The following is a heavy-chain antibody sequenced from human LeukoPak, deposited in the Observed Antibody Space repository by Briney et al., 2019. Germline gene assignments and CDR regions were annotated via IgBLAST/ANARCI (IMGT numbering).Heavy chain of an antibody. D-gene: IGHD3-10*01. CDR1: GGSVSSHY. CDR2: IFYSGTT. J-gene: IGHJ4*02. V-gene: IGHV4-59*02. Sequence: SETLSPTCTVSGGSVSSHYWSWIRQPPGKGLEWIGYIFYSGTTNYNPSLKSRITISLDTSKNQFSLKLSSMTAADTAVYYCARAKLWETFDYWGQGTLVTVSS. CDR3: ARAKLWETFDY.